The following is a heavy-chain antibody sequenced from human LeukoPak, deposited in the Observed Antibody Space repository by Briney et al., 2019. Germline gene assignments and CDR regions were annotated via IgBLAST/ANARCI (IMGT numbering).Heavy chain of an antibody. CDR2: IYYGGSI. D-gene: IGHD3-16*01. V-gene: IGHV4-59*01. J-gene: IGHJ4*02. CDR1: GGSMTNCY. CDR3: ARGGGYIGYFDY. Sequence: SETLSLTCSVSGGSMTNCYWSWIRQAPGKGLEWIGYIYYGGSINYNPSLKSRVTISVDTSKNQFSLKLSSVTAADTAIYYCARGGGYIGYFDYWGQGTLVTVSS.